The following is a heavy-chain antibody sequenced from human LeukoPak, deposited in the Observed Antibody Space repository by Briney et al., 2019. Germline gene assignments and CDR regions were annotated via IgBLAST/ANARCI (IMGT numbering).Heavy chain of an antibody. V-gene: IGHV4-39*01. Sequence: SETLSLTCTVSGGFISSTSHYWGWIRQPPGKGLEWIGSIYYSGSPYYNPSVKSQVTISVDTPKNQFSLRLGSVTAADMAVYLCARLGYSVSWTDCWGQGTLVTVSS. D-gene: IGHD6-13*01. J-gene: IGHJ4*02. CDR1: GGFISSTSHY. CDR3: ARLGYSVSWTDC. CDR2: IYYSGSP.